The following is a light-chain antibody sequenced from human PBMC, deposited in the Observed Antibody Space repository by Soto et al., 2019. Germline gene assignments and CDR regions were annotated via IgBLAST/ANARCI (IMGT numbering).Light chain of an antibody. CDR2: DNN. CDR1: SSNIGDNS. J-gene: IGLJ2*01. CDR3: GTWDSSLSTVV. Sequence: QSVLTQPPSVSAAPGQKVTISCSGSSSNIGDNSVSWYQQLPGTAPKLLIYDNNERPSGIPDRFSASKFGTSATLGITGLQTGDEADYYCGTWDSSLSTVVFGGGTQLTVL. V-gene: IGLV1-51*01.